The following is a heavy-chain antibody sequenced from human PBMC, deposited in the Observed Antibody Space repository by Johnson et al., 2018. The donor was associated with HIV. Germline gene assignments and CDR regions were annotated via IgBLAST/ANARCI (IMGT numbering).Heavy chain of an antibody. CDR2: IAHDESIT. J-gene: IGHJ3*02. Sequence: VQLVESGGGVVQPGKSLRLSCAASGFTFANYGMHWVRQAPGKGLEWVAFIAHDESITHYADSVKGRFTMSRDNSKNTLYLQMKSLRAEDTAIYYCAKDDNLGVWYSDAFDIWGQGTVVTVSS. CDR3: AKDDNLGVWYSDAFDI. D-gene: IGHD2-21*02. V-gene: IGHV3-30*02. CDR1: GFTFANYG.